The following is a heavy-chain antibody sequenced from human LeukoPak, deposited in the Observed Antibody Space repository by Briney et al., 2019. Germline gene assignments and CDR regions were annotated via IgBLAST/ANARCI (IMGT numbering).Heavy chain of an antibody. CDR3: ARGYCSGGSCYSFDS. D-gene: IGHD2-15*01. V-gene: IGHV4-59*10. CDR1: GGSFSGYY. CDR2: SYTSGNT. J-gene: IGHJ4*02. Sequence: PSETLSLTCAVYGGSFSGYYWSWIRQPAGKGLERIGRSYTSGNTNYNPSLKSRVTMSVDTSKNQFSLKLTSLTAADTAVYYCARGYCSGGSCYSFDSWGQGTLVTVSS.